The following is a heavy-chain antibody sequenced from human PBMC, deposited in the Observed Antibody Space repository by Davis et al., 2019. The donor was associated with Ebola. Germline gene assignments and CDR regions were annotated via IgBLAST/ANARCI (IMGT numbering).Heavy chain of an antibody. D-gene: IGHD3-3*01. V-gene: IGHV3-30-3*01. CDR1: GFTFSSYA. J-gene: IGHJ4*02. CDR2: ISYDGSNK. Sequence: PGGSLRLSCAASGFTFSSYAMHWVRQAPGKGLEWVAVISYDGSNKYYADSVKGRFTISRDNSKNTLYLQMNSLRAEDTAVYYCARVFGARDYDFWSGYSDYWGQGTLVTVSS. CDR3: ARVFGARDYDFWSGYSDY.